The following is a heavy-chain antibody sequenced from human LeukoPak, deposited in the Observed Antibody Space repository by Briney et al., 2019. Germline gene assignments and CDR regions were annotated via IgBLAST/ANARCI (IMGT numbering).Heavy chain of an antibody. CDR2: IHSDGSTT. CDR3: VRDRYYVPDY. D-gene: IGHD3-16*01. Sequence: PSGGSLRLSCAASGFTFSSTWMHWFRQVPGKGPVWVSRIHSDGSTTIYADSVKGRFTISRDNARNTLYLQMNSLRAEDTAVYYCVRDRYYVPDYWGQGTLVTVSS. CDR1: GFTFSSTW. V-gene: IGHV3-74*01. J-gene: IGHJ4*02.